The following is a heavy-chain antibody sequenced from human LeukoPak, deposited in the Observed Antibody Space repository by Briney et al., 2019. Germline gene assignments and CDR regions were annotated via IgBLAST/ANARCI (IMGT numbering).Heavy chain of an antibody. CDR1: GDSVSSNSAA. D-gene: IGHD3-22*01. Sequence: SQTLSLTCAISGDSVSSNSAAWNWIRQSPSRGLEWLGRTYYRSRWYNDYVVSVRSRITINPDTAKNQFSLHLNSVTPEDTAVYHCAREDTTGYYSAFDYWGQGTLVTVSS. CDR3: AREDTTGYYSAFDY. CDR2: TYYRSRWYN. J-gene: IGHJ4*02. V-gene: IGHV6-1*01.